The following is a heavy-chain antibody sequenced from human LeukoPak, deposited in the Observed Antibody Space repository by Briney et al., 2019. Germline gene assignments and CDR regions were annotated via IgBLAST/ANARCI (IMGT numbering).Heavy chain of an antibody. D-gene: IGHD3-3*01. CDR2: IYSGGST. J-gene: IGHJ4*02. CDR1: GFTVTTNY. Sequence: GGSLRLSCAASGFTVTTNYMSWVRQAPGRGLEWVSVIYSGGSTYYADSVKGRFTISRHNSKNTLYLQMDSLRDEDTAVYYCARGDFWSGYYTGLYWGQGTLVTVSS. V-gene: IGHV3-53*04. CDR3: ARGDFWSGYYTGLY.